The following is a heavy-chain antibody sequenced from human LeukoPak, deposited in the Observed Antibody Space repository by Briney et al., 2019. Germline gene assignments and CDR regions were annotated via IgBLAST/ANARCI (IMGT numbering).Heavy chain of an antibody. J-gene: IGHJ3*02. CDR3: ARRNRAAAQIDAFDI. Sequence: SETLSLTCAVYGGSLSAYYWTWIRQPPGKGLEWIGEISHRGSTNYNPSLKSRVTISVDTSKNQFSLKLSSVTAADTAVYYCARRNRAAAQIDAFDIWGQGTMVTVSS. V-gene: IGHV4-34*01. CDR2: ISHRGST. D-gene: IGHD6-13*01. CDR1: GGSLSAYY.